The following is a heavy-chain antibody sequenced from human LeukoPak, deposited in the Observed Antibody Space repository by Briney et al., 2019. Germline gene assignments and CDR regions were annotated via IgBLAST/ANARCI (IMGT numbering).Heavy chain of an antibody. CDR3: AKGTSGYSSSWYDY. Sequence: PGGSLRLSCAASGFTFSNYWMTWVRQAPGKGLEWVANIKQDGSDKYYVDSVKGRFTISRDNAKNSLYLQMNSLRAEDTAVYYCAKGTSGYSSSWYDYWGQGTLVTVSS. CDR1: GFTFSNYW. CDR2: IKQDGSDK. D-gene: IGHD6-13*01. J-gene: IGHJ4*02. V-gene: IGHV3-7*01.